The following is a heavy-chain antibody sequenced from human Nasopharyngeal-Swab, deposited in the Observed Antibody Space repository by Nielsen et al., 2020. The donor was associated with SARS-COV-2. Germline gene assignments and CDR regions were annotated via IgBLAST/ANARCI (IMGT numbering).Heavy chain of an antibody. CDR2: FDPEEKET. J-gene: IGHJ6*03. V-gene: IGHV1-24*01. Sequence: ASVKVSCKVSGYTLNELSTQWVRQAPGKGLEWMGGFDPEEKETIYAQKFQGRVTMTEDTSTDTAYMELSSLRSEDTAVYYCARGFIVATIFHYYYYMDVWGKGTTVTVSS. CDR3: ARGFIVATIFHYYYYMDV. D-gene: IGHD5-12*01. CDR1: GYTLNELS.